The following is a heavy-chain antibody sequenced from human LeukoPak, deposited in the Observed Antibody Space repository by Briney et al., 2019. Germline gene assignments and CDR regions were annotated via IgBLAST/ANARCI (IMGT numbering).Heavy chain of an antibody. J-gene: IGHJ4*02. Sequence: SETLSLTCAVYGGSFSGYYWSWIRQPPGKGLEWIGEINHSGSTNYNPSLKSRVTISVDTSKNQFSLKLSSVTAADTAVYYCARDESGWNYFDYWGQGILVTVSS. CDR2: INHSGST. CDR3: ARDESGWNYFDY. CDR1: GGSFSGYY. V-gene: IGHV4-34*01. D-gene: IGHD6-19*01.